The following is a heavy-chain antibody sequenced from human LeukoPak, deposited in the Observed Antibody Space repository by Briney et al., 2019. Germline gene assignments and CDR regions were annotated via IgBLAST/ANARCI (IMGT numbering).Heavy chain of an antibody. V-gene: IGHV3-23*01. Sequence: GGSLRLSCAASGFTFSSYAMSWVRQAPVKGLEWVSAISGSGGSTYYADSVKGRFTISRDNSKNTLYLQMNSLRAEDTAVYYCAKRKYYYDSSGSLDYWGQGTLVTVSS. CDR1: GFTFSSYA. CDR3: AKRKYYYDSSGSLDY. CDR2: ISGSGGST. D-gene: IGHD3-22*01. J-gene: IGHJ4*02.